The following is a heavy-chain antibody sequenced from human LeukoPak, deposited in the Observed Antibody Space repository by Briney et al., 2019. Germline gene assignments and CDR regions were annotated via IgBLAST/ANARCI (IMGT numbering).Heavy chain of an antibody. V-gene: IGHV3-23*01. Sequence: GGSLRLSCAASGFTFSSYAMSWVRQAPGKGLEWVPAISGSGGSTYYADSVKGRFTISRDNSKNTLTLQMNSLRVEDTAVYYCAKGLAAAGTRGYYYYMDVWGKGTTVTVSS. CDR1: GFTFSSYA. CDR2: ISGSGGST. D-gene: IGHD6-13*01. CDR3: AKGLAAAGTRGYYYYMDV. J-gene: IGHJ6*03.